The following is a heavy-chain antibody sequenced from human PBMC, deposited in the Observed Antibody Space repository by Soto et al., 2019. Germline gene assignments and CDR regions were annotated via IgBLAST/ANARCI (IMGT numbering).Heavy chain of an antibody. CDR3: ARGRYGEY. D-gene: IGHD3-10*01. CDR1: GYAFTTYG. V-gene: IGHV1-18*01. CDR2: ISAHNGNT. J-gene: IGHJ4*02. Sequence: QVHLVQSGAEVKKPGASVKVSCQASGYAFTTYGITWVRQAPGQGLEWMGWISAHNGNTNYAQKLQGRVTVTRDTSTITADMERRSLRSDDTAVYYCARGRYGEYWGQGALVTVSS.